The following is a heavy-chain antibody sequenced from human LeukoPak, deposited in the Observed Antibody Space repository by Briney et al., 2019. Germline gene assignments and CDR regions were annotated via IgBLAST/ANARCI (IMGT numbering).Heavy chain of an antibody. J-gene: IGHJ4*02. CDR1: GVPFSILG. V-gene: IGHV3-33*06. CDR3: AKPRHSSSWFYNFDY. D-gene: IGHD6-13*01. CDR2: KWYDGSNK. Sequence: PGGSLRLSCAASGVPFSILGMLGVRQAPEKALEWVTDKWYDGSNKHYADSVKGRFTISRDNSKHTLYLQMNSLRAEDTAVYYCAKPRHSSSWFYNFDYWGQGTLVTVSS.